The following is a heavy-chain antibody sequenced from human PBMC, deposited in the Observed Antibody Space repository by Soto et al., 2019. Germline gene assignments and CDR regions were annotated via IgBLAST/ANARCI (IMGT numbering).Heavy chain of an antibody. CDR2: ISGSGGST. CDR1: GFTFSSYA. D-gene: IGHD4-17*01. V-gene: IGHV3-23*01. J-gene: IGHJ6*02. Sequence: LRLSCAASGFTFSSYAMSWVRQAPGKGLEWVSAISGSGGSTYYADSVKGRFTISRDSSKNTLYLQMNSLRAEDTAVYYCAKSLTQYGDYLGEYYYYGMDVWGQGTTVTVSS. CDR3: AKSLTQYGDYLGEYYYYGMDV.